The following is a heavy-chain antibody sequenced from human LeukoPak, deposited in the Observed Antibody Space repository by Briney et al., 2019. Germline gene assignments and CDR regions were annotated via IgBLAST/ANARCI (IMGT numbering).Heavy chain of an antibody. J-gene: IGHJ4*02. CDR1: GFTFSSYA. CDR2: ISYDGSNK. CDR3: ARDPHVDTAMAFDY. Sequence: GGSLRLSCAASGFTFSSYAMHWVRQAPGKGLEWVAVISYDGSNKYYADSVKGRFTISRDNSKNTLYLQMNSLRAEDTAVYYCARDPHVDTAMAFDYWGQGTLVTVSS. V-gene: IGHV3-30-3*01. D-gene: IGHD5-18*01.